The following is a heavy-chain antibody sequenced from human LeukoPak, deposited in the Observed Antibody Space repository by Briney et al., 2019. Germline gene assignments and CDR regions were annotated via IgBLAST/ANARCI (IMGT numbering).Heavy chain of an antibody. CDR1: GGSISSYY. CDR2: ISHSGST. CDR3: ARLRRSRLAEFDY. J-gene: IGHJ4*02. D-gene: IGHD3-3*02. V-gene: IGHV4-38-2*02. Sequence: SDTLSLTCTVSGGSISSYYWGWIRQPPGKGLKWIGSISHSGSTYHNPSLKSRVTISVDTSKNQFSLKRSSLTAADTAVYYCARLRRSRLAEFDYWGQGTLVTVSS.